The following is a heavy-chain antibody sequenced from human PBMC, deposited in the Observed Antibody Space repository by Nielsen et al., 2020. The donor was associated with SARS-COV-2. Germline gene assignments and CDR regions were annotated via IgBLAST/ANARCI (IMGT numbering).Heavy chain of an antibody. CDR1: GGSFSGYY. D-gene: IGHD3-22*01. CDR3: ARGFQVSSITMIVVAITTGWFDP. J-gene: IGHJ5*02. V-gene: IGHV4-34*01. CDR2: INHSGST. Sequence: SETLSLTCAVYGGSFSGYYWSWIRQPPGKGLEWIGEINHSGSTNYNPSLKSRVTISVDTSKNQFSLKLSSVTAADTAVYYCARGFQVSSITMIVVAITTGWFDPWGQGTLVTVSS.